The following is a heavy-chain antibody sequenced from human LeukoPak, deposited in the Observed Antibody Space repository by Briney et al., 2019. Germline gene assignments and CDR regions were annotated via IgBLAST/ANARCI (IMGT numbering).Heavy chain of an antibody. J-gene: IGHJ6*03. Sequence: EASVKVSCKASGYTFTSYGINWVRQAPGQGLEWMGWISGYNGNTNFAQKLQDRVTMTTDTSTSTAYMELRSLRSDDTAVYYCARAEKPNWGNYYYYCMDVWGKGTTVTVSS. CDR1: GYTFTSYG. CDR3: ARAEKPNWGNYYYYCMDV. CDR2: ISGYNGNT. D-gene: IGHD7-27*01. V-gene: IGHV1-18*01.